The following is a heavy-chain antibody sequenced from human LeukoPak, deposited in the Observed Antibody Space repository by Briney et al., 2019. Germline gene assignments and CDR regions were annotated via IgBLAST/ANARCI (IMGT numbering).Heavy chain of an antibody. CDR3: VRDGEYSHGIDFDY. V-gene: IGHV3-74*01. D-gene: IGHD5-18*01. Sequence: GGSLRLSCAASGFTLSNSWMHWVRQTPGKGLVWVSRTNGDGSDTSYADSVKGRFTISRDSATNTLYLQMNSLRAEDTAIYYCVRDGEYSHGIDFDYWGQGTLVTVSP. CDR1: GFTLSNSW. CDR2: TNGDGSDT. J-gene: IGHJ4*02.